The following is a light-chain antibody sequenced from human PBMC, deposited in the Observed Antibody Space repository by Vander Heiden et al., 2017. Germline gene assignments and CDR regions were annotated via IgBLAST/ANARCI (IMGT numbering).Light chain of an antibody. J-gene: IGKJ2*01. Sequence: EIVLTQSPGTLSLSPGERATLSCRARQSVRSSYLAWYQQKPGQAPRLLIYGASSSVTGIPDRFSGSGSGTDFTLTIIRLEPEDFAVYYCQQYCSSPYTFGQGTKLEIK. CDR2: GAS. CDR1: QSVRSSY. V-gene: IGKV3-20*01. CDR3: QQYCSSPYT.